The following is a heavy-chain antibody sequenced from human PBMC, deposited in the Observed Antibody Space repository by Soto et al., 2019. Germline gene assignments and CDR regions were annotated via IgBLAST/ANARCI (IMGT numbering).Heavy chain of an antibody. CDR2: TYYRSKWYN. D-gene: IGHD2-2*01. CDR1: GDSVSSNSAA. CDR3: ARDRRYCSSTSCYDRWFVP. J-gene: IGHJ5*02. Sequence: QTLSLTCAIPGDSVSSNSAAWNWIRQSPSRGLECLGRTYYRSKWYNDYAVSVKSRITINLDTSKNQFALQLNSVTPEDTAVYYCARDRRYCSSTSCYDRWFVPLGQGPLVNVSS. V-gene: IGHV6-1*01.